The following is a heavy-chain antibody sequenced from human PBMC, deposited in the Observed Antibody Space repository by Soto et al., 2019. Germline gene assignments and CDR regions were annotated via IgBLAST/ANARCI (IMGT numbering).Heavy chain of an antibody. CDR1: GGSISSYY. CDR3: ARASPVAGLFFDY. D-gene: IGHD6-19*01. V-gene: IGHV4-59*01. Sequence: SETLSLTCTVSGGSISSYYWSWVRQPPGKGLEWIGYIYYSGSTNYNPSLKSRVTISVDTSKNQFSLKLSSVTAADTAVYYCARASPVAGLFFDYWGQGTLVTVSS. J-gene: IGHJ4*02. CDR2: IYYSGST.